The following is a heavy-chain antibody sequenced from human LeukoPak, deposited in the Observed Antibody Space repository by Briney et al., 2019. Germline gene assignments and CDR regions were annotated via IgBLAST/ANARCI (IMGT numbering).Heavy chain of an antibody. D-gene: IGHD6-6*01. J-gene: IGHJ4*02. CDR1: GGSISSYY. Sequence: PSETLSLTCTVSGGSISSYYWSWIRQPPGKGLEWIGEINHSGSTNYNPSLKSRVTISVDTSKNQFSLKLSSVTAADTAVYYCARGLRAARFDYWGQGTLVTVSS. CDR3: ARGLRAARFDY. CDR2: INHSGST. V-gene: IGHV4-34*01.